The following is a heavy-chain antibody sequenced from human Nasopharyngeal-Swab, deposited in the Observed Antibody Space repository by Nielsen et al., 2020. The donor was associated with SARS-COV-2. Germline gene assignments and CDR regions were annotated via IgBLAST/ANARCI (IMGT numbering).Heavy chain of an antibody. V-gene: IGHV4-61*01. J-gene: IGHJ6*02. CDR2: IYYSGST. Sequence: SETLSLTCTVSGGSVSSVSYYWSWIRQPPGKGLEWIGYIYYSGSTNYNPSLKSRVTISVDTSKNQFSLKLSSVTAADTAVYYCARDHYGSGSPSMDVWGQGTTVTVSS. D-gene: IGHD3-10*01. CDR3: ARDHYGSGSPSMDV. CDR1: GGSVSSVSYY.